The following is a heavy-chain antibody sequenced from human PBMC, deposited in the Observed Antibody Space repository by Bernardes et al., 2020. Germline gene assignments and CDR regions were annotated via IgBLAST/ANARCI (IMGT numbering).Heavy chain of an antibody. CDR1: GFRISDSY. CDR3: ASRREEAPRGSTDY. Sequence: GGSLRLSCTASGFRISDSYMSWIRQAPGKGLEWISYISGNGSIVFYSDSVKGRFTISRDNIKNSVFLQMNSPRVEDTAVYFCASRREEAPRGSTDYWGRGTQVTVSA. D-gene: IGHD3-10*01. CDR2: ISGNGSIV. J-gene: IGHJ4*02. V-gene: IGHV3-11*01.